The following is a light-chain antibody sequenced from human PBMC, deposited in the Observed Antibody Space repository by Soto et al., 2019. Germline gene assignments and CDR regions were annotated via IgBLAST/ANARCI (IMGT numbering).Light chain of an antibody. Sequence: EIVMTQSPATLSVSPGERATLSCRAGQGVTTNFAWYQQKSGQSPRLLIYDVSIRATGVTARFSGTGSETDFTLNISGLQSEDSAVYFCQQYNNWTFSVGQGTRLEI. J-gene: IGKJ5*01. CDR3: QQYNNWTFS. CDR2: DVS. CDR1: QGVTTN. V-gene: IGKV3-15*01.